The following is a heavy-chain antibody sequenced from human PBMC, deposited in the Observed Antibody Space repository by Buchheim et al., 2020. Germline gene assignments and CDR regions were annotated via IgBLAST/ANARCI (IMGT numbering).Heavy chain of an antibody. Sequence: EVQLVESGGGLVQPGGSLRLSCAASGFTFSTYNMNWVRQAPGKGLEWVSYITTSSSTIYYADSVKGRFTISRDNAKNLLYLQMNSLRAEDTAVYYCARIHDYYYGMDVWGQGTT. CDR1: GFTFSTYN. CDR2: ITTSSSTI. V-gene: IGHV3-48*01. J-gene: IGHJ6*02. CDR3: ARIHDYYYGMDV.